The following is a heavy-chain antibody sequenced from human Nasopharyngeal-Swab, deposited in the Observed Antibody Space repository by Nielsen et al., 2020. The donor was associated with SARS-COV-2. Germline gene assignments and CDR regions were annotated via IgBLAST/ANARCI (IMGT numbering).Heavy chain of an antibody. CDR1: GFTFSDYW. V-gene: IGHV3-74*01. D-gene: IGHD4-17*01. J-gene: IGHJ3*02. CDR2: INSEGSNT. Sequence: GGSLRLSCAASGFTFSDYWMHWVRQAPGKGLMWVSRINSEGSNTAYADSVKGRFTISRDNANNTLYLQMNSLRAEDTAVYYCARVGPSVTTRRAFDIWGRGTMVTVSS. CDR3: ARVGPSVTTRRAFDI.